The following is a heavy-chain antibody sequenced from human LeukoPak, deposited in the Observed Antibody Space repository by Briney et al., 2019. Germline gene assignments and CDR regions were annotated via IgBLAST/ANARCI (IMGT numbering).Heavy chain of an antibody. Sequence: GGSLRLSCAASGFTFDDYAMHWVRQAPGKGLEWVSGISWNSGSIGYADSVKGRFTISRDNAKNSLYLQMNSLRAEDTAVYYCAKTMSGSYTHFDYWGQGTLVTVSS. D-gene: IGHD1-26*01. V-gene: IGHV3-9*01. CDR2: ISWNSGSI. J-gene: IGHJ4*02. CDR1: GFTFDDYA. CDR3: AKTMSGSYTHFDY.